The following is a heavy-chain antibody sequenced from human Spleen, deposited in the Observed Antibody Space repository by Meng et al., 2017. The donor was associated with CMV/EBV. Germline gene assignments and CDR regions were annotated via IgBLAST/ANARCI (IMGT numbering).Heavy chain of an antibody. Sequence: CAVYGGSFSGYYWSWIRQPPGKGLEWIGEINHSGSTNYNPSLKSRVTISVDTSKNQFSLKLSSVTAADTAVYYCARGTTVKPNYFDYWGQGTLVTVSS. V-gene: IGHV4-34*01. CDR3: ARGTTVKPNYFDY. CDR1: GGSFSGYY. J-gene: IGHJ4*02. CDR2: INHSGST. D-gene: IGHD4-11*01.